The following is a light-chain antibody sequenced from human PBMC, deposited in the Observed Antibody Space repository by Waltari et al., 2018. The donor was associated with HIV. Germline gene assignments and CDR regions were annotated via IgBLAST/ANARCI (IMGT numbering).Light chain of an antibody. V-gene: IGLV2-11*01. J-gene: IGLJ3*02. Sequence: QSALTQPRSVSGSPGQSVTISCTGTSSGFGGYHYVSWYQQHPNQAPKLMIYDVTKRPSGVPDRFSGSKSGNTASLTISGLQADDEADYYCCAYAGSYTLFGGGTKVTVL. CDR3: CAYAGSYTL. CDR1: SSGFGGYHY. CDR2: DVT.